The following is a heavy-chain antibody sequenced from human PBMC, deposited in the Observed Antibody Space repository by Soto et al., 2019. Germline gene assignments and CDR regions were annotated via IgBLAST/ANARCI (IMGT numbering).Heavy chain of an antibody. J-gene: IGHJ6*03. Sequence: GGSLRLSCAASGFTFSSYGMHWVRQAPGKGLEWVAVISYDGSNKYYADSVKGRFTISRDNSKNTLYLQMNSLRAEDTAVYYCAKDRLLWFGESPSTHYYYYYMDVWGKGPTVTVS. CDR1: GFTFSSYG. CDR3: AKDRLLWFGESPSTHYYYYYMDV. CDR2: ISYDGSNK. D-gene: IGHD3-10*01. V-gene: IGHV3-30*18.